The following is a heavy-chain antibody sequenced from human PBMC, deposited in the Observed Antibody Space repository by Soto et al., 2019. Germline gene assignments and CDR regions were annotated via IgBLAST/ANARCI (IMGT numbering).Heavy chain of an antibody. J-gene: IGHJ4*02. V-gene: IGHV1-69*01. CDR2: IIPYYNTL. CDR1: EGTFNSYA. CDR3: ASGASRWYPYFFDS. Sequence: QAQVVQSGAEVRKPGSSVKLSCKASEGTFNSYAIAWVRQAPGQGLEWMGGIIPYYNTLNYAQKCQDRVPITADDSTNTVYMELSSLRSDDTAVYFCASGASRWYPYFFDSWAQGTLVTVSS. D-gene: IGHD6-13*01.